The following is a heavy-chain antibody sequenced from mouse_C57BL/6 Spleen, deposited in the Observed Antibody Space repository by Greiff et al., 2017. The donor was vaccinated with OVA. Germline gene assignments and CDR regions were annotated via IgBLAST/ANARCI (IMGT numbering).Heavy chain of an antibody. D-gene: IGHD6-1*01. Sequence: QVQLQQPGAELVKPGASVKLSCKASGYTFTSYWMHWVKQRPGRGLEWIGRIDPNSGGTKYNEKFKSKATLTVDTPSSTTYMQLDRLTSEDSAFYVCSCEGGPLGYCDYWRQGTTLTVSS. V-gene: IGHV1-72*01. CDR1: GYTFTSYW. J-gene: IGHJ2*01. CDR3: SCEGGPLGYCDY. CDR2: IDPNSGGT.